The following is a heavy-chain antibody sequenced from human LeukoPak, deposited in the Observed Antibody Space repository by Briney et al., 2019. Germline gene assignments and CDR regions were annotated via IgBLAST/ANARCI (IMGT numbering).Heavy chain of an antibody. V-gene: IGHV4-4*07. Sequence: SETLSLTCTVSGGSISSYYWSWIRQPAGKGLEWIGRIYTSGSTNYNPSLKSRVTMSVDTSKNQFSLKLSSVTAADTAVYYCARAKYSNLSYYYYGMDVWGQGTTVTVSS. D-gene: IGHD6-6*01. CDR3: ARAKYSNLSYYYYGMDV. J-gene: IGHJ6*02. CDR1: GGSISSYY. CDR2: IYTSGST.